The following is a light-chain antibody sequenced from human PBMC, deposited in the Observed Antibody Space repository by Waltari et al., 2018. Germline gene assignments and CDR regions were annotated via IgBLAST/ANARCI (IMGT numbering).Light chain of an antibody. CDR3: QQSYGTPRT. CDR1: QSIGIY. V-gene: IGKV1-39*01. Sequence: DIQLTQSPSSLSASVGDRVTITCRASQSIGIYLNWFQQKPGKAPMFLIFAASSLQSGFPSRFSGSGSGTDFTLTISSLQPEDFATYYCQQSYGTPRTFGQGTKLEIK. CDR2: AAS. J-gene: IGKJ2*01.